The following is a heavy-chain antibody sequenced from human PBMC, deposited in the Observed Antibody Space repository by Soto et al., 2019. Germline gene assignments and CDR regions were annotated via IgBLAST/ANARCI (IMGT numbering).Heavy chain of an antibody. CDR3: ARDMKFDSWRKGLDV. CDR2: MDPNSGST. V-gene: IGHV1-8*01. D-gene: IGHD3-3*01. J-gene: IGHJ6*02. Sequence: QAQLVQSGAEVKKPGASVKVSCKASGYTFTSYDINWVRQAPGQGLEWLGWMDPNSGSTGYAQNFHGRVTMTRNISINTAHMELSSLRSEDTAVYYCARDMKFDSWRKGLDVWCQGTTVTVSS. CDR1: GYTFTSYD.